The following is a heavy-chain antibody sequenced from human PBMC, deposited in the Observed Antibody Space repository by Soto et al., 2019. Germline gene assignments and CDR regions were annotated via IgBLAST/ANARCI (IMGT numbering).Heavy chain of an antibody. CDR2: IWYDGSNK. CDR3: AREKSVVSRDDAFDI. V-gene: IGHV3-33*01. J-gene: IGHJ3*02. CDR1: GFTFSSYG. D-gene: IGHD2-15*01. Sequence: GGSLRLSCAASGFTFSSYGMHWVRQAPGKGLEWVAVIWYDGSNKYYADSVKGRFTISRDNSKNTLYLQMNSLRAEDTAVYYCAREKSVVSRDDAFDIWGQGTMVTVSS.